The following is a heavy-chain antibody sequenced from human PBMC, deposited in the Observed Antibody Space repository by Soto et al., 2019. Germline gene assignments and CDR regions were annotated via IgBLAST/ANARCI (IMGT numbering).Heavy chain of an antibody. Sequence: LQLHRWGAGLLKPSETLSLTCAVYVGPFSGNSGGWIGQPPGKGLGWLGEINHSGSTNYNPSLKSRVTISVDTSKNQFSLKLSSVTAADTAVYYCARGRIPGYGSGSYSYYFDYWGQGTLVTVSS. J-gene: IGHJ4*02. CDR3: ARGRIPGYGSGSYSYYFDY. V-gene: IGHV4-34*01. D-gene: IGHD3-10*01. CDR1: VGPFSGNS. CDR2: INHSGST.